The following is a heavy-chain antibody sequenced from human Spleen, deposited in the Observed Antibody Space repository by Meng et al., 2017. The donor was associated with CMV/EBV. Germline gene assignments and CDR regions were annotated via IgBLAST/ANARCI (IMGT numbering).Heavy chain of an antibody. Sequence: CKASGYTFTDYYMHWVRQAPGQGLEWMGWMNPNSGDRSSARKFQGRVAMTRDTSINTAYIELNRLTSDDTAVYYCAREAGTGAFFDNWGQGTLVTVSS. CDR2: MNPNSGDR. CDR1: GYTFTDYY. D-gene: IGHD7-27*01. CDR3: AREAGTGAFFDN. V-gene: IGHV1-2*02. J-gene: IGHJ4*02.